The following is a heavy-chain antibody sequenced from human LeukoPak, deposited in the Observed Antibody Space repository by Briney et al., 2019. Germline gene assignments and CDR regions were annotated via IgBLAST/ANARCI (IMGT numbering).Heavy chain of an antibody. CDR3: ARGIGFYDYDY. D-gene: IGHD5/OR15-5a*01. CDR1: GGSISPFF. V-gene: IGHV4-59*01. J-gene: IGHJ4*02. Sequence: SETLSLTCTVSGGSISPFFWSWIRQSPEKGLEWIGYIYFTGSTNYSPSLKSRVTISVDTSKNQFSLRMSSVTAADTAIYYCARGIGFYDYDYWGQGSLVTVSS. CDR2: IYFTGST.